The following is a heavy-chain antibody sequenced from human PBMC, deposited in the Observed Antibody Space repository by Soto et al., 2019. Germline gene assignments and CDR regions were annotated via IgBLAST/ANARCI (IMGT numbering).Heavy chain of an antibody. D-gene: IGHD3-3*01. CDR1: GFTFSSYS. J-gene: IGHJ6*02. CDR3: ARDPHVLRFLEWLSERDYYYGMDV. CDR2: ISSSSSYI. Sequence: PGGSLRLSCAASGFTFSSYSMNWVRQAPGKGLEWVSSISSSSSYIYYADSVKGRFTISRDNAKNSLYLQMNSLRAEDTAVYYCARDPHVLRFLEWLSERDYYYGMDVWGQGTTVTVSS. V-gene: IGHV3-21*01.